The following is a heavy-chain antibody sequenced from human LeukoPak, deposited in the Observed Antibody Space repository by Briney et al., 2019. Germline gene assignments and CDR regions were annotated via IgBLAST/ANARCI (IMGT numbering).Heavy chain of an antibody. CDR1: GFTFTSYA. V-gene: IGHV3-23*01. CDR3: AKNRGHCVDGVCHNYYYMDV. J-gene: IGHJ6*03. Sequence: GGSRRLSCAASGFTFTSYAMTWVRQAPGKGLEWVSTVSGSAGRTDYADSVKGRFTISRDNLKNTLYLQMNGLRAGDTAVYYCAKNRGHCVDGVCHNYYYMDVWGKGTTVTVSS. CDR2: VSGSAGRT. D-gene: IGHD2-8*02.